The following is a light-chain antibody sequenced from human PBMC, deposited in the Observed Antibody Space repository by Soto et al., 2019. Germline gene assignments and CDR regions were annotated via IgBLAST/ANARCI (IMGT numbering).Light chain of an antibody. V-gene: IGKV1-39*01. J-gene: IGKJ5*01. CDR3: QQSYSTPSIT. CDR2: VAS. Sequence: DIQLTQSPSSLSASVGDRVTITCRADQSINNYLNWYQQQPGKAPKLLIYVASSLQSGVPSRFSGSGYGTDFTLTISNLQPEDFATYYCQQSYSTPSITFGQGTRLEMK. CDR1: QSINNY.